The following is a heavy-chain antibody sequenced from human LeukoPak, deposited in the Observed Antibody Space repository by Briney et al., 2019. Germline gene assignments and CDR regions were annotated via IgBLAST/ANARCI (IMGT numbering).Heavy chain of an antibody. Sequence: SETLSLTCAVYGGSFNAYYWSWIRQPPGKGLEWIGEINHSGGTNYNPSLKSRVTMLVDTSTNQFSLKLISVTAADTAVYYCATERRYSSGRWDYYFDNWGQGTLVTVSS. CDR3: ATERRYSSGRWDYYFDN. V-gene: IGHV4-34*01. D-gene: IGHD6-19*01. J-gene: IGHJ4*02. CDR2: INHSGGT. CDR1: GGSFNAYY.